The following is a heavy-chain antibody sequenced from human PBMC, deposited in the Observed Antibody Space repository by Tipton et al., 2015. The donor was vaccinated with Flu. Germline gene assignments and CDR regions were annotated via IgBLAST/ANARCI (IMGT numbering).Heavy chain of an antibody. CDR1: GFTVSSND. J-gene: IGHJ6*02. CDR3: ARERVGVPAAYYGMDV. V-gene: IGHV3-53*01. CDR2: IYSGGTT. Sequence: SLRLSCAASGFTVSSNDMNWVRQAPGKGLEWVSAIYSGGTTFYADSVKGRFTISRDNSRNTLYLHMNSLRAGDTAVYYCARERVGVPAAYYGMDVWGQGTTVTVSS. D-gene: IGHD2-2*01.